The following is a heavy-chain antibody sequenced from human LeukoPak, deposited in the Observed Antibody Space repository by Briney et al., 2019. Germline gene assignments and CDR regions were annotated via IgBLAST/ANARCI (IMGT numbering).Heavy chain of an antibody. CDR1: GYSFTSYW. Sequence: GESLKISCKGSGYSFTSYWIGWVRQMPGKGPEWMGIIYPGDSDTRYSPSFQGQVTISADKSISTAYLQWSSLKASDTAMYYCATQGPLVRGDYYYYYMDVWGKGTTVTVSS. CDR2: IYPGDSDT. J-gene: IGHJ6*03. D-gene: IGHD3-10*02. V-gene: IGHV5-51*01. CDR3: ATQGPLVRGDYYYYYMDV.